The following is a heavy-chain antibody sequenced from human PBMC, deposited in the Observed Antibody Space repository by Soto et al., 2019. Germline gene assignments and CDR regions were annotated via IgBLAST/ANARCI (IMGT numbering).Heavy chain of an antibody. V-gene: IGHV1-69*06. D-gene: IGHD1-26*01. CDR2: IIPIFGTA. CDR1: GGTFSSYA. CDR3: ARDGEGKWEHGFFFDY. J-gene: IGHJ4*02. Sequence: QVQLVQSGAEVKKPGSSVKVSCKASGGTFSSYAISWVRHAPGHGLEWMGGIIPIFGTANYAQMFPGRVTIVADKCTSTAYMELSSLRAEDTAVYYCARDGEGKWEHGFFFDYWGQGTLVTVSS.